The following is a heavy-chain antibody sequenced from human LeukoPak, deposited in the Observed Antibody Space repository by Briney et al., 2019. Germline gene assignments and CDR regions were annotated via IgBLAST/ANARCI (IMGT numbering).Heavy chain of an antibody. CDR1: GFTFDDYG. D-gene: IGHD3-10*01. Sequence: GGSLRLSCAASGFTFDDYGMTWVRQIPGKGLEWGCGISWNGGNIGYADSVKGRFTISRDNAKSSLYVQMNSLRAEDTALYYCARAPNYGSGNYYDYWGQGTLVTVSS. J-gene: IGHJ4*02. CDR3: ARAPNYGSGNYYDY. CDR2: ISWNGGNI. V-gene: IGHV3-20*04.